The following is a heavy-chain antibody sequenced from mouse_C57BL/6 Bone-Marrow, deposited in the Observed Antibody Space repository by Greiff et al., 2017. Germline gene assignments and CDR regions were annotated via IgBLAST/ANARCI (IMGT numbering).Heavy chain of an antibody. CDR3: AGIYDCSSPYFDY. J-gene: IGHJ2*01. D-gene: IGHD2-4*01. Sequence: EVKLMESGPVLVKPGASVKMSCKASGYTFTDYYMNWVKQSHGKSLEWIGVINPYNGGTSYNQKFKGKATLTVDKSSSTAYMELNSLTSEDSAVYYCAGIYDCSSPYFDYWGQGTTLTVSS. CDR2: INPYNGGT. V-gene: IGHV1-19*01. CDR1: GYTFTDYY.